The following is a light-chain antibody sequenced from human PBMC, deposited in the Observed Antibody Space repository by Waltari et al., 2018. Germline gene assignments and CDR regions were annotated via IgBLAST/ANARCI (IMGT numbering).Light chain of an antibody. CDR2: DAS. CDR1: QSVSSF. V-gene: IGKV3-11*01. Sequence: EVVLTQSPATLSLSPGDRATLSCRASQSVSSFLAWYQQKPGQAPRLLIYDASNRATGIPARFSGSGSGTDFTLTISSLEPEDFAVYYCQQRNHWITFGQGTRLEI. CDR3: QQRNHWIT. J-gene: IGKJ5*01.